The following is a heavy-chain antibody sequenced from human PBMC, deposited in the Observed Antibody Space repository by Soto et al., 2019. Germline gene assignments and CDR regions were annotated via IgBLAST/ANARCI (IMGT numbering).Heavy chain of an antibody. CDR1: GFTVSIYA. J-gene: IGHJ4*02. CDR2: ISAST. CDR3: AIRMYSTRWYYLDY. D-gene: IGHD6-13*01. V-gene: IGHV3-23*01. Sequence: EMQLLESGGGLVQAGGSLRLSCAASGFTVSIYALNWVRQAPGKGLEWVSGISASTYYADSVKGRFTISRDTSKNTLYLQMNSMRAEDTAIYFCAIRMYSTRWYYLDYWGQGTLVTVSS.